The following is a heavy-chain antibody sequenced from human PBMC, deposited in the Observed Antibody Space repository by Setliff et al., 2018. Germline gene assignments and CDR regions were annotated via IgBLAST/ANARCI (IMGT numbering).Heavy chain of an antibody. CDR3: ARAPLESGYYYGQGHYFDN. Sequence: ASVKVSCKSSGYTFTSYGINWVRQAPGQGLEWMGWINAYAQKFQGRVTMTIDTLTSTAYMELSTLTSDDTAVYFCARAPLESGYYYGQGHYFDNWGQGTLVTVSS. V-gene: IGHV1-18*01. D-gene: IGHD5-18*01. CDR2: INA. CDR1: GYTFTSYG. J-gene: IGHJ4*02.